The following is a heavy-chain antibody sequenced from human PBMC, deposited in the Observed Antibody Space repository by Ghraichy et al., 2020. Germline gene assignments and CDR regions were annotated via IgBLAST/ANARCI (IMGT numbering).Heavy chain of an antibody. V-gene: IGHV4-59*01. CDR3: ARSDSSGFMESYYYFDY. D-gene: IGHD3-22*01. Sequence: SETLSLTCTVSGGSISSYYWSWIRQPPGKGLEWIGYIYYSGSTNYNPSLKSRVTISVDTSKNQFSLKLSSVTAADMAVYYCARSDSSGFMESYYYFDYWGQGTLVTVSS. CDR2: IYYSGST. CDR1: GGSISSYY. J-gene: IGHJ4*02.